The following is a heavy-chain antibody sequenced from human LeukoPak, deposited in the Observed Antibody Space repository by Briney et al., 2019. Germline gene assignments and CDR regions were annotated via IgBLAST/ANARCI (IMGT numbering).Heavy chain of an antibody. V-gene: IGHV1-69*05. CDR1: GGTFSSYA. D-gene: IGHD6-19*01. J-gene: IGHJ4*02. CDR3: AKERITSSGWYGEFDY. Sequence: ASVKVSCKASGGTFSSYATSWVRQAPGQGLEWMGGIIPIFGTANYAQKFQGRVTITTDESTSTAYMELSSLRSEDTAVYYCAKERITSSGWYGEFDYWGQGTLVTVSS. CDR2: IIPIFGTA.